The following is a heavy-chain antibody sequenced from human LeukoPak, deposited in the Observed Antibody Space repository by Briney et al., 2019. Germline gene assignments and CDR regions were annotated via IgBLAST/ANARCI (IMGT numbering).Heavy chain of an antibody. V-gene: IGHV3-48*03. CDR1: GFTFSSYE. CDR3: ARAKGLLWFGEGYYGMDV. J-gene: IGHJ6*04. CDR2: ISSSGSTI. Sequence: GGSLRLSCAASGFTFSSYEMNWVRQAPGEGLEWVSYISSSGSTIYYADSVKGRFTISRDNAKNSLYLQMNSLRAEDTAVYYCARAKGLLWFGEGYYGMDVWGKGTTVTVSS. D-gene: IGHD3-10*01.